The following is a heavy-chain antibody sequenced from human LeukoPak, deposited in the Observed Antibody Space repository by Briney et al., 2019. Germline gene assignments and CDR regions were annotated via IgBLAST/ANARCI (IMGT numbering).Heavy chain of an antibody. J-gene: IGHJ4*02. Sequence: AGSLRLSCAASGFTFSSYAMHWVRQAPGKGLEWVAVLSYDGSNKYYADSVKGRFTISKATSTTTLYLQMNSLRAEDTAVYYCARDQYSGYGWGYYFDYWGQGTLVTVSS. V-gene: IGHV3-30*04. CDR2: LSYDGSNK. D-gene: IGHD5-12*01. CDR1: GFTFSSYA. CDR3: ARDQYSGYGWGYYFDY.